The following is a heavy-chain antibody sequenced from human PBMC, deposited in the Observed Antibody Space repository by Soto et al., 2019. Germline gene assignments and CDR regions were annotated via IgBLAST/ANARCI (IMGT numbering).Heavy chain of an antibody. J-gene: IGHJ4*02. V-gene: IGHV3-30*18. D-gene: IGHD4-17*01. CDR1: GFTFSSYG. Sequence: GGSLRLSCAASGFTFSSYGMHWVRQAPGKGLEWVAVISYDGSNKYYADSVKGRFTISRDNSKNTLYLQMNSLRAEDTALYYCAKESSHGDYIDYWGQGTLVTVSS. CDR2: ISYDGSNK. CDR3: AKESSHGDYIDY.